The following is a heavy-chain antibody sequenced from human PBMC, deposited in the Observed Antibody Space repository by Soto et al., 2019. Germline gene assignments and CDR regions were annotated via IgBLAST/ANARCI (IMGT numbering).Heavy chain of an antibody. CDR1: GYTFTGYY. CDR3: ARDLSVVVVPAAMPQGWFDP. Sequence: ASVKVSCKASGYTFTGYYMHWVRQAPGQGLEWMGWINPNSGGTNYAQKFQGWVTMTRDTSISTAYMELSRLRSDDTAVYYCARDLSVVVVPAAMPQGWFDPWGQGTLVTVS. D-gene: IGHD2-2*01. CDR2: INPNSGGT. V-gene: IGHV1-2*04. J-gene: IGHJ5*02.